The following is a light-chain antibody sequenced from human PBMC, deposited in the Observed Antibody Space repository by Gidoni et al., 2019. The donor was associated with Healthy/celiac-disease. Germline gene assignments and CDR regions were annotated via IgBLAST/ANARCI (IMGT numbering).Light chain of an antibody. CDR3: QQYYSTPYT. Sequence: DILMTQSPDSLAVSLGERATINRKSSQSVLYSSNNKNYLAWYQQKPGQPPKLIIYWASTREAGVPDRFSGSGSGKDFTLTISSLQAEDVAVYYCQQYYSTPYTFGQGTKLEIK. V-gene: IGKV4-1*01. J-gene: IGKJ2*01. CDR2: WAS. CDR1: QSVLYSSNNKNY.